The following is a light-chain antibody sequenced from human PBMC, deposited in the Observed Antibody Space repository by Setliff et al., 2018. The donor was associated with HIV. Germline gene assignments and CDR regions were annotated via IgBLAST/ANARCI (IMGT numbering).Light chain of an antibody. J-gene: IGLJ3*02. Sequence: QSALTQPASVSGSPGQSITISCTGTSSDVGSHDFLSWYQQHPGEAPKLMIYNVNERPPGVSNRFSGSKSDNTASLTISGLQAEDEAHYYCYSYSLSTAWVFGGGTQLTVL. CDR1: SSDVGSHDF. CDR3: YSYSLSTAWV. V-gene: IGLV2-23*02. CDR2: NVN.